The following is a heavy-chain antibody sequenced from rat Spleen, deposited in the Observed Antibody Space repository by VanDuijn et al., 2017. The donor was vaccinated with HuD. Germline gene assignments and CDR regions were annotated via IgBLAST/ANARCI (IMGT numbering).Heavy chain of an antibody. CDR2: IGYGDSSGHSGT. V-gene: IGHV5-29*01. D-gene: IGHD1-9*01. Sequence: EVQLVESGGGLVQPGRSLKLSCAASGFTFSDCGVAWVRQAPTTGLEWVATIGYGDSSGHSGTYYRDSVKGRFTISRDNAKSTLSLQMYSLRSEDTATYYCARRHYGYTDYFDYWGQGVMVTVSS. CDR1: GFTFSDCG. J-gene: IGHJ2*01. CDR3: ARRHYGYTDYFDY.